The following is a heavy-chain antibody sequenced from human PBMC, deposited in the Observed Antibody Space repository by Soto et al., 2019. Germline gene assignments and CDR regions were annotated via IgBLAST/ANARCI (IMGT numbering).Heavy chain of an antibody. CDR3: ARALCRAAAGTYYGMDV. CDR1: GYTFTSYG. V-gene: IGHV1-18*01. D-gene: IGHD6-13*01. J-gene: IGHJ6*02. CDR2: ISAYNGNT. Sequence: QVQLVQSGAEVKKPGASVKVSCKASGYTFTSYGISWVRQAPGQGLEWMGWISAYNGNTNYAQKLQGRVTMTTDTSTSTAYMERRSLRSDDTAVYYCARALCRAAAGTYYGMDVWGQGTTVTVSS.